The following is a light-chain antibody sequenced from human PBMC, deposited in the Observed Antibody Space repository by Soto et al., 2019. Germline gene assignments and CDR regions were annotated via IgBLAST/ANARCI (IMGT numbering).Light chain of an antibody. J-gene: IGKJ1*01. CDR2: EAS. CDR3: QQYNGYWT. Sequence: DIQMTQSPSTLSASVGDRVTITCRASQSISNSLAWYQQKPGKAPKLLIYEASSLKSGVPSRFSGSGSGTEYTLTISSLLPDDFATYYCQQYNGYWTFGQGTKVEIK. V-gene: IGKV1-5*03. CDR1: QSISNS.